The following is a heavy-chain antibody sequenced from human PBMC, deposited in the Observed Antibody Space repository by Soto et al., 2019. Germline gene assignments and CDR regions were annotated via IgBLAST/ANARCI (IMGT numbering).Heavy chain of an antibody. CDR3: ARGITLPTPLDY. V-gene: IGHV1-3*01. J-gene: IGHJ4*02. D-gene: IGHD1-20*01. CDR2: INAGNGNT. Sequence: ASVKFSCKASGYTFTSYAMHWVRQAPGQMLECMVWINAGNGNTKYXXKFQGRVXXTRDTSAITAXMELSXLRSEDTDVCYCARGITLPTPLDYWGQGTLVTVSS. CDR1: GYTFTSYA.